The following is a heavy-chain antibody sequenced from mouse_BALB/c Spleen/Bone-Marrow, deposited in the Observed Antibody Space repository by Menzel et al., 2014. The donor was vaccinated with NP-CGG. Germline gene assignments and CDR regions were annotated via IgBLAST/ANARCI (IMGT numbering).Heavy chain of an antibody. CDR3: ARGRDYDVFAY. D-gene: IGHD2-4*01. CDR1: GYTSTSYW. CDR2: IDPYDSET. Sequence: QVQLQQSGAELVRPGASVKLSCKASGYTSTSYWMNWVKQRPEQGLEWIGRIDPYDSETHYNQKFKNKAILAVDKSSSTAYMQLSSLTSEDSAVYYCARGRDYDVFAYWGQGTLVTVSA. V-gene: IGHV1-52*01. J-gene: IGHJ3*01.